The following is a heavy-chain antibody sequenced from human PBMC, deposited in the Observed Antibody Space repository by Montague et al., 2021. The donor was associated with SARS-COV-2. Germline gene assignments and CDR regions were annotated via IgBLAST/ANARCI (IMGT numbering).Heavy chain of an antibody. J-gene: IGHJ4*02. V-gene: IGHV3-23*01. CDR1: GFTFSSYS. D-gene: IGHD2-2*01. CDR3: AEGAQWHSTSYFEY. Sequence: SLRLSCAASGFTFSSYSMSWVRQAPGKGLEWVSGISGSGSGTYYAVSVKGRFTISRDNSKNTLYLQMNSLRAEDTALYYCAEGAQWHSTSYFEYWGQGSLVTVSS. CDR2: ISGSGSGT.